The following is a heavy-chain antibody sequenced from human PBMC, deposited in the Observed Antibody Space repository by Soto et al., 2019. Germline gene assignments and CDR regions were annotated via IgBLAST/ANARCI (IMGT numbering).Heavy chain of an antibody. J-gene: IGHJ6*03. CDR2: IYPGDSDT. V-gene: IGHV5-51*01. Sequence: PGESLKISCKGSGYSFTSYWIGWVRQMPGKGLEWMGIIYPGDSDTRYSPSFQGQVTISADKSISTAYLQWSSLKASDTAMYYCARPQVRYSRGGYYYYMDVWGKRTTVTVSS. CDR1: GYSFTSYW. D-gene: IGHD2-15*01. CDR3: ARPQVRYSRGGYYYYMDV.